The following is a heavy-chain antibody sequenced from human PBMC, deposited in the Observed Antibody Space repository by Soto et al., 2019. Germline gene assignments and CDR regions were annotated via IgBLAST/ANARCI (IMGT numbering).Heavy chain of an antibody. CDR1: GFTFSSYS. Sequence: GGSLSLSCAASGFTFSSYSMNWVRQAPGKGLEWVSSISSSSSYIYYADSVKGRFTISRDNAKNSLYLQMNSLRAEDTAVYYCARDLQTTVTTYYYYGMDVWGQGTTVTVSS. CDR3: ARDLQTTVTTYYYYGMDV. D-gene: IGHD4-17*01. J-gene: IGHJ6*02. V-gene: IGHV3-21*01. CDR2: ISSSSSYI.